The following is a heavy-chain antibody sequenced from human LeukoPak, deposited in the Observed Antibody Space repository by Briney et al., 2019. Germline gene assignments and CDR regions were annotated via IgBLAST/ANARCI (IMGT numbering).Heavy chain of an antibody. Sequence: GGSLRLSCAASGFTFSSYAMHWVRQAPGKGLEWVAVISYDGSNKYYADSVKGRFTISRDNSKNTLYLQMNSLRAEDTAVYYCAKTRPLDSSSWSHGDYWGQGTLVTVSS. CDR2: ISYDGSNK. D-gene: IGHD6-13*01. CDR1: GFTFSSYA. J-gene: IGHJ4*02. CDR3: AKTRPLDSSSWSHGDY. V-gene: IGHV3-30*04.